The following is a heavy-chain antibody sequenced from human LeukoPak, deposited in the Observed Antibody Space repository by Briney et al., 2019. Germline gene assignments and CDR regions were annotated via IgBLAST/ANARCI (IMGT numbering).Heavy chain of an antibody. V-gene: IGHV1-69*04. CDR1: GGTFSSYA. Sequence: GASVKVSCKASGGTFSSYAISWVRQAPGQGLEWMGRIIPILGIANYAQKFQGRVTITADESTSTAYMELSSLRSEDTAVYYCARKGDNIVATDYYYMDVWGKGTTVAVSS. D-gene: IGHD5-12*01. J-gene: IGHJ6*03. CDR2: IIPILGIA. CDR3: ARKGDNIVATDYYYMDV.